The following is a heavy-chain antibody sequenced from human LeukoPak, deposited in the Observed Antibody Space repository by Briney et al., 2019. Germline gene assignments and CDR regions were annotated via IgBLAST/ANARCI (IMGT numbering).Heavy chain of an antibody. J-gene: IGHJ4*02. V-gene: IGHV4-31*03. CDR1: GGSISSGAYY. CDR2: IFYSGST. CDR3: ARDSSIGGVPY. Sequence: PSETLSLTCTVSGGSISSGAYYWSWIRQHPGKGLEWIGYIFYSGSTYYNPSLKSRVTISVDTSKNQFSLNLSSVTAADTAVYYCARDSSIGGVPYWGQGTLVTVSS. D-gene: IGHD3-16*01.